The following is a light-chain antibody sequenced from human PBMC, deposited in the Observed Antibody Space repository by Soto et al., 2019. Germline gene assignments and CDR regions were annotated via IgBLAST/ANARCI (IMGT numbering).Light chain of an antibody. V-gene: IGKV3-20*01. J-gene: IGKJ2*01. CDR2: GAS. CDR3: QQYGSSPPTYT. CDR1: QSISSNY. Sequence: EIVLTQSPGTLSLSPGERGTLSCRASQSISSNYLAWYQQKPGQAPSLLIYGASTRATGIPDRFSGSGSGTDFTLTINRLEHEDFAVYYCQQYGSSPPTYTFGQGTKLEIK.